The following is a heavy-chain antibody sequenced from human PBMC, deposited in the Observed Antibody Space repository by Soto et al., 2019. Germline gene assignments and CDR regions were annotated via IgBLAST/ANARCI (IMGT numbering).Heavy chain of an antibody. CDR2: IYHSGST. CDR1: GGSISSSNW. V-gene: IGHV4-4*02. D-gene: IGHD1-26*01. J-gene: IGHJ6*02. Sequence: QVQLQESGPGLVKPSGTLSLTCAVSGGSISSSNWWSWVRQPPGKGLEWIGEIYHSGSTNYNPSRKRRVTISVDKSKIQFSLKLSSVTAADTAVYYCARVSGSYYYGMDVWGQGTTVTVSS. CDR3: ARVSGSYYYGMDV.